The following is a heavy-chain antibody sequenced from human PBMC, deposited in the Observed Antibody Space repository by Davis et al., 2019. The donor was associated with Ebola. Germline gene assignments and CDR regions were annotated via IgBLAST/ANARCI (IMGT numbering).Heavy chain of an antibody. V-gene: IGHV3-43*02. CDR3: GKADCGGDCRVVDY. D-gene: IGHD2-21*02. Sequence: GVLKISCAASGFTFDDYAMHWVRQAPGKGLECVSLISGDGGRTYYADSVKGRFTISRDNSKNSLYLQMNSLRTEDTALYYCGKADCGGDCRVVDYWGQGTLVTVSS. J-gene: IGHJ4*02. CDR2: ISGDGGRT. CDR1: GFTFDDYA.